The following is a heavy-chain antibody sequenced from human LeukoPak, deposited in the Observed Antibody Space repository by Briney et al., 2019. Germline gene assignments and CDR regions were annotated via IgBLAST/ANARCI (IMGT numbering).Heavy chain of an antibody. J-gene: IGHJ4*02. Sequence: SETLSVTCTVSGGSISSGGYYWSWIRQHPGKGLEWIGYIYYSGSTYYNPSLKSRVTISVDTSKNQFSLKLSSVTAADTAVYYCARIDFVDYYFDYWGRGTLVTVSS. D-gene: IGHD2-21*01. CDR3: ARIDFVDYYFDY. CDR2: IYYSGST. V-gene: IGHV4-31*03. CDR1: GGSISSGGYY.